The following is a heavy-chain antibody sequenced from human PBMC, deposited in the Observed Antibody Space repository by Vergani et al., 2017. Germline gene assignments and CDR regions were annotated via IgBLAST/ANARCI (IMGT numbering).Heavy chain of an antibody. V-gene: IGHV5-51*01. CDR3: ARLYGRDSSGSKYFDY. J-gene: IGHJ4*02. D-gene: IGHD3-22*01. CDR1: GYSFTNYW. CDR2: IHPADSDT. Sequence: EVQLVQSGAEVKKSGESLKISCQISGYSFTNYWIGWVRQMPGKGLEWMGIIHPADSDTRYSPSFQGQVTISVDKSIGTAYLQRGSLRASDRAMYYCARLYGRDSSGSKYFDYWGQGSLVTVSS.